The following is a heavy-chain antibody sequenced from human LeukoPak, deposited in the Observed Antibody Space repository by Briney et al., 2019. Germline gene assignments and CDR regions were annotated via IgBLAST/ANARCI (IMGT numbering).Heavy chain of an antibody. J-gene: IGHJ6*02. Sequence: GGSLRLSCAASRFTFSDYYMSWIRQVPGKGLEWVSYISSSGSTIYYADSVKGRFTISRDNAKNSLYLQMNSLRAEDTAVYYCARDLDYYGMDVWGQGTTVTVSS. CDR1: RFTFSDYY. CDR3: ARDLDYYGMDV. V-gene: IGHV3-11*01. CDR2: ISSSGSTI.